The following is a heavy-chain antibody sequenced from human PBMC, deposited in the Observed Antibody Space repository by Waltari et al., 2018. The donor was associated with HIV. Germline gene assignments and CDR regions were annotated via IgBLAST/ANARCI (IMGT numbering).Heavy chain of an antibody. CDR3: ARDSPAFSRGTEELDY. D-gene: IGHD2-2*01. J-gene: IGHJ4*02. V-gene: IGHV3-33*01. Sequence: QVQLVESGGGVVQPGKSLRLSCAASGFTFSSYAMHWVRQAPGKGLEGVAVIWHDANNQYYADSVQGRFTISRDNSKNTLYLQMNSLRAEDTALYYCARDSPAFSRGTEELDYWGQGTLVTVSS. CDR2: IWHDANNQ. CDR1: GFTFSSYA.